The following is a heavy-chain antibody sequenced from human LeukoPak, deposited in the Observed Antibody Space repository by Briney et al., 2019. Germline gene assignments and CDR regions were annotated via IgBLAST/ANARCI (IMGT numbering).Heavy chain of an antibody. D-gene: IGHD1-26*01. Sequence: GGSLRLSCAAFGFTFSDHYMDWVRQAPGKGLEWVGRSKNKANSYTTEYAASVKGRFTIPRDDSRNSLFLQMNSLKIEDTAVYYCGRTSGSYYGLDYWGHGTLVTVSS. CDR3: GRTSGSYYGLDY. J-gene: IGHJ4*01. CDR1: GFTFSDHY. V-gene: IGHV3-72*01. CDR2: SKNKANSYTT.